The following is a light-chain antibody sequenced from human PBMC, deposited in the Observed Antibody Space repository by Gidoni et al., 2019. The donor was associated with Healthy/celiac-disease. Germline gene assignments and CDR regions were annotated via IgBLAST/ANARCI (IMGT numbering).Light chain of an antibody. CDR1: QSVSSSY. V-gene: IGKV3-20*01. J-gene: IGKJ2*04. CDR3: QQYGSSPMCS. CDR2: GAS. Sequence: EMVLTQYPGTLSLSPGERATLSCRASQSVSSSYLAWYQQKPGQAPRLLIYGASSRATGIPDRFSGSWSGTDFTLTISRLEPEDFALYYCQQYGSSPMCSFGQGTKLEIK.